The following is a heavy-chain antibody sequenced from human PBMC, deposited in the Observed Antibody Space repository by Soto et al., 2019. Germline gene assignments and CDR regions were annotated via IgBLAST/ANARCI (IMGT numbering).Heavy chain of an antibody. CDR3: ARDYGGKPGDWYFDL. J-gene: IGHJ2*01. CDR2: IIPIFGTS. Sequence: QVQLVQSGAEVKKPGSSVKVSCKASGGTFSSYAISWVRQAPGQGLEWMGGIIPIFGTSNYAQKFQGRVTITADESTSTAYMELSSLRSEDTAVYYCARDYGGKPGDWYFDLWGRGTLVTVSS. V-gene: IGHV1-69*01. CDR1: GGTFSSYA. D-gene: IGHD4-17*01.